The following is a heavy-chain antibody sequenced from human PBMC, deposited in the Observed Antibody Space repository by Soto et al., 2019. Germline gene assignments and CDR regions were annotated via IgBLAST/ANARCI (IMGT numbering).Heavy chain of an antibody. D-gene: IGHD2-15*01. V-gene: IGHV3-7*01. J-gene: IGHJ5*02. CDR2: IKQDGSEK. CDR1: GFTFSSYW. CDR3: ARVGAVVAATGFDP. Sequence: PGGSLRLSCAASGFTFSSYWMSWVRQAPGKGLEWVANIKQDGSEKYYVDSVKGRFTISRDNAKSSLYLQMNSLRAEDTAVYYCARVGAVVAATGFDPWGQGTLVTVSS.